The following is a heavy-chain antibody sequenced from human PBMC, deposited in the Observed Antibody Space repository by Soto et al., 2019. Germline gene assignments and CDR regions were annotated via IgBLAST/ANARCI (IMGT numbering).Heavy chain of an antibody. Sequence: QVQLQESGPGLVKPSQTLSLTCTVSGGSISSGGYYWSWIRQHPGKGLEWIGYIYYSGSTYYNPSLKSRVTISVDTPKNQFSLKLSSVTAADTAVYYCARYGGPYDFWSGYASRGMDVWGQGTTVTVSS. V-gene: IGHV4-31*03. CDR3: ARYGGPYDFWSGYASRGMDV. D-gene: IGHD3-3*01. CDR2: IYYSGST. CDR1: GGSISSGGYY. J-gene: IGHJ6*02.